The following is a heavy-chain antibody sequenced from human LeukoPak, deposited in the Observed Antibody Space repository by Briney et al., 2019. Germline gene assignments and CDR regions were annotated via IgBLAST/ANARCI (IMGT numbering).Heavy chain of an antibody. CDR3: AREYYDSSDYPRQHYFDY. Sequence: GGSLRLSCAASGFTFITYGMHWVRQAPGKGLEWVALIWYDGSYKYYADSVKGRFTISRDNSKNTLYLQMNSLRAEDTAVYYCAREYYDSSDYPRQHYFDYWGLGTLVTVSS. CDR1: GFTFITYG. D-gene: IGHD3-22*01. V-gene: IGHV3-33*01. J-gene: IGHJ4*02. CDR2: IWYDGSYK.